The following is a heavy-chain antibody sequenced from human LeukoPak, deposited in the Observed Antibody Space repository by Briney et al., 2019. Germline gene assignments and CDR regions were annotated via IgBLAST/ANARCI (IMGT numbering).Heavy chain of an antibody. CDR2: IYNSGTI. V-gene: IGHV4-59*11. Sequence: SETLSLTCTVSGGSISGHYWNWIRQPPGKGLEWIGYIYNSGTIKYNPSLESRVTISVDTSKYQFSLKLTSVTAADTALYYCARGEDFKCSRFDPWGQGTLVTVSS. CDR1: GGSISGHY. J-gene: IGHJ5*02. CDR3: ARGEDFKCSRFDP. D-gene: IGHD4/OR15-4a*01.